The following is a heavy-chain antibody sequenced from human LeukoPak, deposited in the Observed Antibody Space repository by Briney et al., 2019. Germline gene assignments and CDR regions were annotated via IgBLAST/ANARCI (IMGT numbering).Heavy chain of an antibody. V-gene: IGHV1-18*01. J-gene: IGHJ6*04. CDR1: GYTFTSYG. CDR3: ARQARVQLEDGGAFYYYGMDL. CDR2: ISAYSGNT. D-gene: IGHD1-1*01. Sequence: ASVKVSCKASGYTFTSYGVSWVRQAPGQGLEWMGWISAYSGNTVYAHKLQGRLTMTTDTSTGTAYMELRSLRSDDTALYYCARQARVQLEDGGAFYYYGMDLWGKGTTVTVSS.